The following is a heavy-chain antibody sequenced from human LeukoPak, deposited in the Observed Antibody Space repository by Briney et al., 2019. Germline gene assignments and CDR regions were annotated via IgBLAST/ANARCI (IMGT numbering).Heavy chain of an antibody. J-gene: IGHJ3*02. CDR1: GGTFSSYA. Sequence: SVKVSCKASGGTFSSYAISWVRQAPGQGLEWMGGIIHIFGTANYAQKFQGRVTITTDESTSTAYMELSSLRSEDTAVYYCARDRFIVVVPAAIKGDAFDIWGQGTMVTVSS. V-gene: IGHV1-69*05. CDR2: IIHIFGTA. CDR3: ARDRFIVVVPAAIKGDAFDI. D-gene: IGHD2-2*01.